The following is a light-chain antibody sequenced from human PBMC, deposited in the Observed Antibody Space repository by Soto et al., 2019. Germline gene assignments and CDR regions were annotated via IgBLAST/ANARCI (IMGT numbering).Light chain of an antibody. J-gene: IGKJ3*01. V-gene: IGKV3-20*01. Sequence: EIVLTQSPGTLSLSPGERATLSCGASQSVSSSYLAWYQQKPGQAPRLLIYGASSRATGIPDRFSGSGSGTDFTLTISRLEPEDFALYYCQQYGSSLFTIGPGTKVDIK. CDR3: QQYGSSLFT. CDR1: QSVSSSY. CDR2: GAS.